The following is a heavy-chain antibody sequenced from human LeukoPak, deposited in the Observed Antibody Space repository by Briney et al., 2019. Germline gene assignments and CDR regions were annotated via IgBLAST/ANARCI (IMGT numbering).Heavy chain of an antibody. Sequence: GGSLRLSCAASGFTFGSYAMSWVRQAPGKGLEWVSAISGSGGSTYYADSVKGRFTISRDNSKNTLYLQMNSLRAEDTAVYYCAKDRWGYIAAAGTYFDYWGQGTLVTVSS. CDR2: ISGSGGST. CDR3: AKDRWGYIAAAGTYFDY. J-gene: IGHJ4*02. D-gene: IGHD6-13*01. CDR1: GFTFGSYA. V-gene: IGHV3-23*01.